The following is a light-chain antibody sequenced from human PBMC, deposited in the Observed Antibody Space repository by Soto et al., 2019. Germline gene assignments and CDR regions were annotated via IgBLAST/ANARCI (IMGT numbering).Light chain of an antibody. J-gene: IGLJ2*01. CDR3: QSYDSSLSVV. CDR1: SSNIGAGYD. V-gene: IGLV1-40*01. Sequence: QSALTQPPSVSGAPGQRVTISCTGSSSNIGAGYDVHWYQQLPGTAPKLLIYGNSNRPSGVPDRFSGSKSGPSASLAITGLQAEAEADYYCQSYDSSLSVVFGGGTKLTVL. CDR2: GNS.